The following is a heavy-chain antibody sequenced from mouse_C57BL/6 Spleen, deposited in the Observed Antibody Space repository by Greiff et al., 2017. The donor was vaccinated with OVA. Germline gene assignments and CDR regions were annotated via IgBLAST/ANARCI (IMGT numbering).Heavy chain of an antibody. Sequence: VQLKESGAELVRPGASVKLSCTASGFNIKDYYMHWVKQRPEQGLEWIGRIDPEDGDTEYAPKFQGKATMTADTSSNTAYLQLSSLTSEDTAVYYCTIGGYGNYEAYWGQGTLVTVSA. CDR1: GFNIKDYY. J-gene: IGHJ3*01. V-gene: IGHV14-1*01. D-gene: IGHD2-1*01. CDR3: TIGGYGNYEAY. CDR2: IDPEDGDT.